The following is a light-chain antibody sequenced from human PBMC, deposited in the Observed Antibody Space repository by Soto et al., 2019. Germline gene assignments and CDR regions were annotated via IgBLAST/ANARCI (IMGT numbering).Light chain of an antibody. Sequence: QSVLTQPPSLSGAPGQRVTISCTGSRSNIGAGYDVHWYQHLPGTAPKVLIFDNSNRPSGVPDRFSGSKSGTSASLAITGLQAEAEAVYSCHPYDVSLNGPAFGGGTNLTVL. CDR2: DNS. V-gene: IGLV1-40*01. CDR3: HPYDVSLNGPA. J-gene: IGLJ2*01. CDR1: RSNIGAGYD.